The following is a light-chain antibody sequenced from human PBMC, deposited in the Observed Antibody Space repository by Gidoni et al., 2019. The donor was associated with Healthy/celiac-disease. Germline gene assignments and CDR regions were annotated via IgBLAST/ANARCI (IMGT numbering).Light chain of an antibody. Sequence: DILMTHSPSSLSASVADRVPITFRASQSISSYLTWYPQKPGKDPKLLIYAASSLQSGVPSRFSGSGSGTDFTLTISSLQPEDFATYYCQQSYSTPRTFGQGTKVEIK. CDR2: AAS. CDR3: QQSYSTPRT. CDR1: QSISSY. J-gene: IGKJ1*01. V-gene: IGKV1-39*01.